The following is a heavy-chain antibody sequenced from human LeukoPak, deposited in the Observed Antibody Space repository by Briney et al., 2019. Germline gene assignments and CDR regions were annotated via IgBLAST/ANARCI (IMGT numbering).Heavy chain of an antibody. J-gene: IGHJ5*02. D-gene: IGHD2-2*01. CDR1: GGSFSGYY. Sequence: SGTLSLTCAVYGGSFSGYYWSWIRQPPGKGLEWIGEINHSGSTNYNPSLKSRVTISVDTSKNQFSLKLSSVTAADTAVYYCASEYQLLTTWGQGTLVTVSS. CDR3: ASEYQLLTT. V-gene: IGHV4-34*01. CDR2: INHSGST.